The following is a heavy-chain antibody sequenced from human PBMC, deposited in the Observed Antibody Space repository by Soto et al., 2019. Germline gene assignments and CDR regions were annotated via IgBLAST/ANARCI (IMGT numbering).Heavy chain of an antibody. J-gene: IGHJ4*02. Sequence: EVQLLESGGGLVQPGGSLSLSCAASAFTFNNYAMSWVRQAPGKGLEWVSGIGGSGRTTYYADAVTGRFTISRDNSNNTLLLQMNSLRAEDTAVYYCAKSRYSDSSGDFYDYWGQGTLVTVSS. CDR2: IGGSGRTT. D-gene: IGHD3-22*01. V-gene: IGHV3-23*01. CDR3: AKSRYSDSSGDFYDY. CDR1: AFTFNNYA.